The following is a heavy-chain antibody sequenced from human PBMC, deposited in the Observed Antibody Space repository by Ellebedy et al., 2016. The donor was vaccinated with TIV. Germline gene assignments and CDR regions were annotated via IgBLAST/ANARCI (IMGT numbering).Heavy chain of an antibody. CDR1: GFTFSSYS. J-gene: IGHJ4*02. Sequence: GESLKISCAASGFTFSSYSMNWVRQAPGKGLEWVSYISSSSSTIYSADSVKGRFTISRDNAKNSLYLQMNSLRDEDTAVYYCATSTVARESYSDYWGQGTLVTVSS. V-gene: IGHV3-48*02. CDR3: ATSTVARESYSDY. CDR2: ISSSSSTI. D-gene: IGHD3-10*01.